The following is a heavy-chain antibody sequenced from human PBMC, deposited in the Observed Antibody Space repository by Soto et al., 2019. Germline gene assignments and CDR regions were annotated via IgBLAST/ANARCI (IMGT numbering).Heavy chain of an antibody. CDR3: DVYPPGPFGDYVGFEF. V-gene: IGHV1-69*06. D-gene: IGHD3-16*01. J-gene: IGHJ4*02. Sequence: QVQVVQSGAEVKKSGSSVKVSCKASGGSFSSYAISWVRQAPGQGLEWMGGIIPMFTTATYAPKFQGRVTITADKPTSTAYMELSSLRSEDKAVYFCDVYPPGPFGDYVGFEFWGQGTLVTVSS. CDR1: GGSFSSYA. CDR2: IIPMFTTA.